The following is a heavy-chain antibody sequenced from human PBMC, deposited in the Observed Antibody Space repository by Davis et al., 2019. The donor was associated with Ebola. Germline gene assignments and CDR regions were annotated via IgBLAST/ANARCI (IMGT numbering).Heavy chain of an antibody. CDR3: AAGTTSDWYGY. CDR1: GFTFSSYW. Sequence: PGGSLRLSCAASGFTFSSYWMSWVRQAPGKGLEWVANIKQDGSEKYYVDSVKGRFTISRDNAKNSLYLQMNSLRADDTAVYYCAAGTTSDWYGYWGQGTLVTVSS. CDR2: IKQDGSEK. D-gene: IGHD6-19*01. J-gene: IGHJ4*02. V-gene: IGHV3-7*03.